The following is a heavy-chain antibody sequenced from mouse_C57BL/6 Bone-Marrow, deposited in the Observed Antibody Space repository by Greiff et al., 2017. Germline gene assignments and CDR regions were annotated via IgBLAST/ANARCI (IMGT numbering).Heavy chain of an antibody. CDR2: IYPRSGNT. J-gene: IGHJ2*01. D-gene: IGHD4-1*01. CDR3: AREGELGVDY. CDR1: GYTFTSYG. Sequence: QVQLQQSGAELARPGASVKLSCKASGYTFTSYGISWVKQRTGQGLEWIGEIYPRSGNTYYNEKFKGKATLTADKSSSTAYMELRSLTSGDSAVYFCAREGELGVDYGGQGTTLTVSS. V-gene: IGHV1-81*01.